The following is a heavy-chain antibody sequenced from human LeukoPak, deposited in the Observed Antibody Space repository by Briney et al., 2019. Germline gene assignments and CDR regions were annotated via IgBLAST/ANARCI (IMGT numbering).Heavy chain of an antibody. Sequence: SETLSLTCSVPIDSLTDYYWSWIRQPPGKGLEWIGFIYHSGNTKYNPSLTTRVTMSVHTSKTQITLRLSSVTAADTAVYYCAREEGIAAAGSLEYWGQGILVTVSS. CDR1: IDSLTDYY. CDR2: IYHSGNT. V-gene: IGHV4-59*01. CDR3: AREEGIAAAGSLEY. D-gene: IGHD6-13*01. J-gene: IGHJ4*02.